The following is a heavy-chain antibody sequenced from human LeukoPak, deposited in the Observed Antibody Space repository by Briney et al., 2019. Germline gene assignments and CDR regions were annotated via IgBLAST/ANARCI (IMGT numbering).Heavy chain of an antibody. CDR1: GYTFTGYY. CDR2: INPNSGGT. CDR3: AREDCSGGSCYHYDY. J-gene: IGHJ4*02. Sequence: ASVKVSCKASGYTFTGYYMRWVRQAPGQGLEWMGWINPNSGGTNYAQKFQGWVTMTRDTSISTAYMELSRLRSDDTAVYYCAREDCSGGSCYHYDYWGQGTLVTVSS. D-gene: IGHD2-15*01. V-gene: IGHV1-2*04.